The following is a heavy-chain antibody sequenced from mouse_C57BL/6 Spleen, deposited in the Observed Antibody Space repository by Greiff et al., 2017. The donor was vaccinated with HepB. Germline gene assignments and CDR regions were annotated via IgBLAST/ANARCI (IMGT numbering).Heavy chain of an antibody. CDR3: ARNYYGSIYYAMDY. V-gene: IGHV2-6*02. CDR2: IWSDGST. D-gene: IGHD1-1*01. CDR1: GFSLTSYG. J-gene: IGHJ4*01. Sequence: VKLVESGPGLVAPSQSLSITCTVSGFSLTSYGVHWVRQPPGKGLEWLVVIWSDGSTTYNSALKSRLSISKDNSKSQVFLKMNSLQTDDTAMYYCARNYYGSIYYAMDYWGQGTSVTVSS.